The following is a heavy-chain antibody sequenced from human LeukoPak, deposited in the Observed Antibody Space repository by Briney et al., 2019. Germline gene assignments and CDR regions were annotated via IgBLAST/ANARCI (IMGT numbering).Heavy chain of an antibody. D-gene: IGHD5-18*01. CDR3: AKKDSEYSYGTMQN. Sequence: GGSLRLSCAASGFTFSNYAMSWVRQAPGKGLEWVSAISGSAVTTYYADSVKGRFTISRDNSKNTLYLQMNSLRAEDTAVYYCAKKDSEYSYGTMQNWGQGTLVTVSS. V-gene: IGHV3-23*01. J-gene: IGHJ4*02. CDR2: ISGSAVTT. CDR1: GFTFSNYA.